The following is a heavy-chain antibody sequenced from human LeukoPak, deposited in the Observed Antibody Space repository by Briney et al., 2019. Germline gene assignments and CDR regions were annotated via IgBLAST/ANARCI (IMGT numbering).Heavy chain of an antibody. CDR2: IIPIFGTA. V-gene: IGHV1-69*13. Sequence: RASVKVSCKASGGTFSSYAISWVRQAPGQGREWMGGIIPIFGTANYAQKFQGRVTITADESTSTAYMELSSLRSEDTAVYYCARGSGWDPWDYWGQGTLITVSS. CDR1: GGTFSSYA. J-gene: IGHJ4*02. D-gene: IGHD6-19*01. CDR3: ARGSGWDPWDY.